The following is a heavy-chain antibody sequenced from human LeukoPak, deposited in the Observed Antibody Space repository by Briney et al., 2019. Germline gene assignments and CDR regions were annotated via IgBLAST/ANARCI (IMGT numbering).Heavy chain of an antibody. V-gene: IGHV3-7*03. CDR1: GFNFNNYW. J-gene: IGHJ4*02. CDR2: IKDDGSDK. D-gene: IGHD1-26*01. CDR3: AKLTRRYRGDY. Sequence: GGSLRLSCAASGFNFNNYWMSWLRHAPGKGLEWVANIKDDGSDKYYVDSVKGRFTIVRDNAYNSVYLQMNSLRVEDTAIYFCAKLTRRYRGDYGGEGTLVSVS.